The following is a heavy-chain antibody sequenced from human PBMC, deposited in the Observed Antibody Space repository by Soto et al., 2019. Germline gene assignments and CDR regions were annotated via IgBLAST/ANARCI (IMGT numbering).Heavy chain of an antibody. CDR3: ANYGDYGWYFDL. CDR1: GESFSGYS. D-gene: IGHD4-17*01. Sequence: QVQLQQWCGGRLKPSETLSLTCAVYGESFSGYSWSWIRQPPGKGLEWIGEIHNTGTTNYNPSLESRLTMSVDTSKNQFSMKLSSVTAADTAVYYCANYGDYGWYFDLWGRGTLVTVSS. CDR2: IHNTGTT. V-gene: IGHV4-34*01. J-gene: IGHJ2*01.